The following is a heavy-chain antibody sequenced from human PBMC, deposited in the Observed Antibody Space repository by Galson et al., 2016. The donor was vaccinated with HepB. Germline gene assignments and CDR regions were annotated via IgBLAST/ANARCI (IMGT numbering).Heavy chain of an antibody. CDR1: GFNFRSYW. V-gene: IGHV3-7*03. CDR2: IKPDGSEK. CDR3: AGGYFWFGEGLSDY. Sequence: SLRLSCAVSGFNFRSYWMSWVRQAPGKGLEWVANIKPDGSEKYYVDSVKGRFSISRDNTQKSLYLQMNSLRAEDTAVYYCAGGYFWFGEGLSDYWGQGTLLPVSS. J-gene: IGHJ4*02. D-gene: IGHD3-10*01.